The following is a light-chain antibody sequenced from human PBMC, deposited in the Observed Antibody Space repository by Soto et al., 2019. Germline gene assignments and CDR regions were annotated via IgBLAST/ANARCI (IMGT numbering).Light chain of an antibody. CDR3: QQRSNWPGT. CDR1: QNISNY. J-gene: IGKJ1*01. V-gene: IGKV3-11*01. Sequence: ELFLTQSPDTLSLSQGKRATLSCRASQNISNYLIWYQQNPGQAPRLLIYDVSNRAAGIAARFSGRGSGTEFTLTISSLEPEDFAVYYCQQRSNWPGTFGQGTKV. CDR2: DVS.